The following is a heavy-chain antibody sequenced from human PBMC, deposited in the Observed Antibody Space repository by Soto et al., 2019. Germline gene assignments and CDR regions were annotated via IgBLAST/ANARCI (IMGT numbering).Heavy chain of an antibody. CDR1: SSTSYY. J-gene: IGHJ4*02. V-gene: IGHV5-51*01. CDR3: ARQRDDYGDYVDY. CDR2: IYPGDSDT. D-gene: IGHD4-17*01. Sequence: SSTSYYWGWIRQPPGKGLEWMGIIYPGDSDTRYSPSFQGQVTISADKSISTAYLQWSSLKASDTAMYYCARQRDDYGDYVDYWGQGTLVTVSS.